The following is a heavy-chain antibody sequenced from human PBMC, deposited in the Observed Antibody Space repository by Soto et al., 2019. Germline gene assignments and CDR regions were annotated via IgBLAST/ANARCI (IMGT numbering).Heavy chain of an antibody. V-gene: IGHV4-30-4*01. CDR1: GGSISSGNYY. Sequence: QVQLQESGPGLVKPSQTLSLTCTVSGGSISSGNYYWSWISQPPGKGLEWIGFISYSGSTYYSTSLKSRVTISVDTSKSQFSLNLSFVTAADTAVYYCATMGTPATGLYFFDYWGQGSLVTVSS. CDR2: ISYSGST. D-gene: IGHD2-15*01. CDR3: ATMGTPATGLYFFDY. J-gene: IGHJ4*02.